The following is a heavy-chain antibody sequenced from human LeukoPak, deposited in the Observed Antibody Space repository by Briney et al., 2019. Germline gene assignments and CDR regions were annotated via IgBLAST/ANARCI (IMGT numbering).Heavy chain of an antibody. V-gene: IGHV4-38-2*02. CDR1: GYSISSGYY. D-gene: IGHD3-22*01. Sequence: SETLSLTCTVSGYSISSGYYWGWIRQPPGKGLEWIGSIYHSGITYYNPSLKSRVTISVDTSKNQFSLKLSSVTAADTAVYYCARGADSSGYYTPLDYWGQGTLVTVSS. J-gene: IGHJ4*02. CDR2: IYHSGIT. CDR3: ARGADSSGYYTPLDY.